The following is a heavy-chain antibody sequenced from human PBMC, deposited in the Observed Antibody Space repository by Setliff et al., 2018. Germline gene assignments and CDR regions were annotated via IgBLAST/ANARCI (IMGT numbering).Heavy chain of an antibody. CDR3: ARGDSSGYYYVQEVFIDY. CDR1: GFTFSPYI. Sequence: PGGSLRLSCAASGFTFSPYIIHWVRQAPGKGLEWVAVISYDGSNKYYADSVKGRFTISRDNSKNTLYLQMNSLRAEDTAVYYCARGDSSGYYYVQEVFIDYWGQGTLVTVSS. V-gene: IGHV3-30*03. J-gene: IGHJ4*02. CDR2: ISYDGSNK. D-gene: IGHD3-22*01.